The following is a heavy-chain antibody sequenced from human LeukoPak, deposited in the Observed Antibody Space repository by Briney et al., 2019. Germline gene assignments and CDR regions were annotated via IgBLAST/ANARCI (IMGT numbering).Heavy chain of an antibody. V-gene: IGHV3-7*01. D-gene: IGHD1-1*01. Sequence: GGSLRLSCAASEFIFNRSWMNWVRQAPGKGLEWVANMDPSGSHKRYVDSVKGRFIISKDNPGTSLYLDMYDLRAEDTAIYYCAIWTSGNYWGQGTLVTVSS. CDR1: EFIFNRSW. J-gene: IGHJ4*02. CDR3: AIWTSGNY. CDR2: MDPSGSHK.